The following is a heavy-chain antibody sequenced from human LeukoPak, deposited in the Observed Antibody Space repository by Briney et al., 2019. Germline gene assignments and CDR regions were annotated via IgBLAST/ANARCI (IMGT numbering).Heavy chain of an antibody. D-gene: IGHD3-16*02. CDR2: ISGNGGST. CDR1: GFTFSSYA. CDR3: AKDQSAAYYDYVWGSYRQYYFAY. J-gene: IGHJ4*02. V-gene: IGHV3-23*01. Sequence: GGSLRLSCAASGFTFSSYAMSWVRQAPGKGLEWVSAISGNGGSTYYADSVKGRFTISRDNAKNTLYMQMNSLRAEDTAVYYCAKDQSAAYYDYVWGSYRQYYFAYWGQGTLVTVSS.